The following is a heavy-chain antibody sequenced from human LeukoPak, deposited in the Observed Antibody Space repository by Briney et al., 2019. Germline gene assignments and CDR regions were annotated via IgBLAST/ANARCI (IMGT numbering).Heavy chain of an antibody. CDR3: ARGTGGWYFDL. CDR1: GGSISSYY. Sequence: SETLSLTCTVSGGSISSYYWSWIRQPPGKGLEWIGYIYYSGSTNYNPSLKSRVTISIDTSKNQFSLKLTAVTAADTAVYYCARGTGGWYFDLWGRGTLVTVSS. J-gene: IGHJ2*01. D-gene: IGHD1/OR15-1a*01. CDR2: IYYSGST. V-gene: IGHV4-59*01.